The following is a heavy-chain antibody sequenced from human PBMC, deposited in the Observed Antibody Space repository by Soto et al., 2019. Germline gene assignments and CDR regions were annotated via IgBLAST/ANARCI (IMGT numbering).Heavy chain of an antibody. D-gene: IGHD6-13*01. V-gene: IGHV1-2*04. CDR3: ARGDRRIAAAESFYYYGMDV. CDR1: GYTFTGYY. J-gene: IGHJ6*02. CDR2: INPNSGGT. Sequence: ASVTVSCTASGYTFTGYYRDWVRQDPGQGLEWMGWINPNSGGTNYAQKFQGWVTMTRDTSISTAYMELSRLRSDDTAVYYCARGDRRIAAAESFYYYGMDVWGQGTTVTVSS.